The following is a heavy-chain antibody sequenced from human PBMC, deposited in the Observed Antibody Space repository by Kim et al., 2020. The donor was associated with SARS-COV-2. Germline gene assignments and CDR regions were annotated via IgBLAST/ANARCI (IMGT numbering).Heavy chain of an antibody. CDR2: R. D-gene: IGHD3-10*01. V-gene: IGHV1-3*01. Sequence: RKYSQNFQGRVTITRDTSASTVYMELSSLRAEDTAVYYCAREGGSGSYDYWGQGTLVTVSS. CDR3: AREGGSGSYDY. J-gene: IGHJ4*02.